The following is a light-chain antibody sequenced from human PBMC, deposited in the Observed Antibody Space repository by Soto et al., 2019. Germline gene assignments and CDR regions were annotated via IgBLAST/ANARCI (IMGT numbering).Light chain of an antibody. CDR3: QAWDSSTAWV. Sequence: SYELTQPTSVSVSTGQTASITCSGDKLGDKYACWYQQKPGQSPVLVIYQDSKRPSGIPERFSGSNSGNTATLTISGTQAMDEADYYCQAWDSSTAWVFGGGTKLTVL. CDR2: QDS. J-gene: IGLJ3*02. V-gene: IGLV3-1*01. CDR1: KLGDKY.